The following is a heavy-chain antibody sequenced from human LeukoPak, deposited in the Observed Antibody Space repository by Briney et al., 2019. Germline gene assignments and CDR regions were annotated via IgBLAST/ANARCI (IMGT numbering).Heavy chain of an antibody. J-gene: IGHJ3*02. Sequence: SGPTLVNPTQTLTLTCTFSGFSLSTSGMCVSWIRQPPGKALEWLARIDWDDDKYYSKFLRTRLTISKDSSKNQVVLTMTKIDPADTATYYCVRTVEMATIHAFDIWGQGKMVTVSS. V-gene: IGHV2-70*11. D-gene: IGHD5-24*01. CDR3: VRTVEMATIHAFDI. CDR1: GFSLSTSGMC. CDR2: IDWDDDK.